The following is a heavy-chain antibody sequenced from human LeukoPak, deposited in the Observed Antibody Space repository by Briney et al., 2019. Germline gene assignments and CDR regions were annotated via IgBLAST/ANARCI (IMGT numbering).Heavy chain of an antibody. CDR1: GFTFSSYA. CDR3: ARAQTRD. V-gene: IGHV3-30*04. Sequence: GGSLRLSCAASGFTFSSYAMHWVRQAPGKGLEWVAVISYDGTNKYYADSVKGRFTISRDNSKNTLYLQMNSLRAEDTAVYYCARAQTRDWGQGTLVTVSS. CDR2: ISYDGTNK. J-gene: IGHJ4*02.